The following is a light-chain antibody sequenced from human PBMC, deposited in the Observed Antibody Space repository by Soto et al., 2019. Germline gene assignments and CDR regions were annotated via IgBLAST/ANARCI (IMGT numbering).Light chain of an antibody. J-gene: IGKJ4*01. CDR2: GAS. V-gene: IGKV3-15*01. CDR1: QSVSRY. Sequence: EILLTQSPATLSLSPGDRAALACRASQSVSRYLVWYQHRPGQAPRLLIYGASTRATDIPARLSGSGSGTEFTLTISSMQSDDYEVYYCQQYNNLPRTFGGGTKVDIK. CDR3: QQYNNLPRT.